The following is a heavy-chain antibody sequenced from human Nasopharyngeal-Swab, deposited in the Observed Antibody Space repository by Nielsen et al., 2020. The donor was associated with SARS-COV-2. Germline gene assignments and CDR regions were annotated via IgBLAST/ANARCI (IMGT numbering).Heavy chain of an antibody. V-gene: IGHV3-7*03. J-gene: IGHJ6*03. CDR2: IKQDGGEK. D-gene: IGHD3-16*02. CDR1: GFSFSTYW. Sequence: GESLKISCAASGFSFSTYWMTWVRQAPGKGLEWVANIKQDGGEKYYVDSVKGRFTVSRDNPKNLLYLQVNNLRAEDTAVYYCARQGVFVPAYFHQYYMDVWGKGTTVTVSS. CDR3: ARQGVFVPAYFHQYYMDV.